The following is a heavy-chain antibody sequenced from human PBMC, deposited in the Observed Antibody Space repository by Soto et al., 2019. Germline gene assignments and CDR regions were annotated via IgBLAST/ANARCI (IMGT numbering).Heavy chain of an antibody. CDR3: ARGRYGDY. D-gene: IGHD1-1*01. CDR2: ISAHNGNT. J-gene: IGHJ4*02. Sequence: QVHLVQSGAEVKKPGASVKVSCKTSGYTFTSYGITWVRQAPGQGLEWMGWISAHNGNTDYAQKLQGRVIVTRDTSTSTAYMELRSLRSDDTAVYYCARGRYGDYWGQGALVTVSS. CDR1: GYTFTSYG. V-gene: IGHV1-18*01.